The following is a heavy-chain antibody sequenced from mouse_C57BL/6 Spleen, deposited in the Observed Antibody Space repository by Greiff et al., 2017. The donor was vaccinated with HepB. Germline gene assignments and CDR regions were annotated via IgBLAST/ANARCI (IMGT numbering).Heavy chain of an antibody. J-gene: IGHJ2*01. V-gene: IGHV1-42*01. CDR2: INPSTGGT. D-gene: IGHD1-1*01. CDR1: GYSFTGYY. CDR3: ARSLYYYGSRAYYFYY. Sequence: VQLKQSGPELVKPGASVKISCKASGYSFTGYYMNWVKQSPEKSLEWIGEINPSTGGTTYNQKFKAKATLTVDKSSSTAYMQLKSLTSEDSAVDYCARSLYYYGSRAYYFYYWGQGTTLTVSS.